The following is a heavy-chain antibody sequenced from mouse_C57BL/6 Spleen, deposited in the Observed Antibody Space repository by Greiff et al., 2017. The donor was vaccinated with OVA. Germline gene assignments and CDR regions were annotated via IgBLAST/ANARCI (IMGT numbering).Heavy chain of an antibody. J-gene: IGHJ1*03. V-gene: IGHV3-6*01. Sequence: EVQLVESGPGLVKPSQSLSLTCSVTGYSITSGYYWNWIRQFPGNKLEWMGYISYDGSNNYNPSLKNRISITRDTSKNQFFLKLNSVTTEDTATYYCARGGYGSSWYFDVWGTGTTVTVSS. CDR3: ARGGYGSSWYFDV. CDR2: ISYDGSN. D-gene: IGHD1-1*01. CDR1: GYSITSGYY.